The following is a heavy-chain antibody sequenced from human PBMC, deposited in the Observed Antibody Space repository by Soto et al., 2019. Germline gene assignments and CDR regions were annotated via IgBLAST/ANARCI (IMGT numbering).Heavy chain of an antibody. CDR1: GFTFSSSE. CDR2: ISSSGSTV. Sequence: GGSLRLSCVASGFTFSSSEMNWVRLAPGKGLEWVSYISSSGSTVYHADSVEGRLTISRDNAKNSVSLQMNTLRVEDTAVYYCAREDSIIIPAVSDFWGQGTLVT. CDR3: AREDSIIIPAVSDF. V-gene: IGHV3-48*03. D-gene: IGHD3-22*01. J-gene: IGHJ4*02.